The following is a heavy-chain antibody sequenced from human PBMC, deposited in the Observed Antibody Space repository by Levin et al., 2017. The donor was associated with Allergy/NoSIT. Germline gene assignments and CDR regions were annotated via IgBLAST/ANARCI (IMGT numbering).Heavy chain of an antibody. Sequence: KISCKASGYTFTGYYMHWVRQAPGQGLEWMGRINPNSGGTNYAQKFQGRVTMTRDTSISTAYMELSRLRSDDTAVYYCARGTIFGVVPRDYWGQGTLVTVSS. CDR3: ARGTIFGVVPRDY. J-gene: IGHJ4*02. V-gene: IGHV1-2*06. CDR1: GYTFTGYY. CDR2: INPNSGGT. D-gene: IGHD3-3*01.